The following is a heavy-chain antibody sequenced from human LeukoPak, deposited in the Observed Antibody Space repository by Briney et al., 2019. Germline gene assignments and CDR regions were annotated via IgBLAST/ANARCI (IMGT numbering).Heavy chain of an antibody. J-gene: IGHJ1*01. V-gene: IGHV4-31*11. CDR2: INYSGST. CDR1: GGSISSGGYR. Sequence: SEALSLTCAVSGGSISSGGYRWTWIRQYPGKGLEWIGYINYSGSTYYNPSLKSRVIISVDTSKNQFSLNLNSVTAADTAVYYCAREMDAHPRIVVWGQGTLVTVSS. CDR3: AREMDAHPRIVV. D-gene: IGHD2-21*01.